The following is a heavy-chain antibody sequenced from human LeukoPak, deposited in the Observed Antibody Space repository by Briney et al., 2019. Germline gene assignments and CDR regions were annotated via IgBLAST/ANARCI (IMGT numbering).Heavy chain of an antibody. V-gene: IGHV3-23*01. CDR1: GIPLSNYG. CDR2: ISGSGDST. CDR3: DY. J-gene: IGHJ4*02. Sequence: GGSLSLSCVVSGIPLSNYGMSWVRQAPGKGLEWVSAISGSGDSTYYADSVKGRFTISRDNSKNTLYLQMDSLRAEDTAVNYFDYWGQGTLVTVSS.